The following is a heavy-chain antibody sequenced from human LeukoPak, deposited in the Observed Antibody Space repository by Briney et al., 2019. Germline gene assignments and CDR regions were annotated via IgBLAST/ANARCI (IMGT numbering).Heavy chain of an antibody. J-gene: IGHJ4*02. CDR1: GGSISSSSYY. V-gene: IGHV4-39*07. Sequence: SETLSLTCTVSGGSISSSSYYWGWIRQPPGKGLEWIGSIYYSGSTYYNPSLKSRVTISVDTSKNQFSLKLSSVTAADTAVYYCARDEVGAVVVAPGPFDYWGQGTLVTVSS. CDR3: ARDEVGAVVVAPGPFDY. D-gene: IGHD3-22*01. CDR2: IYYSGST.